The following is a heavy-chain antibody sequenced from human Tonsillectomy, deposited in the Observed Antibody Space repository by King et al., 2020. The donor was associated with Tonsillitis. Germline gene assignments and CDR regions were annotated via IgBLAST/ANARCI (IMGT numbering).Heavy chain of an antibody. D-gene: IGHD1-26*01. CDR2: MYYSGTI. CDR1: GGSISSSDHY. Sequence: LQLQESGPGVVKPSETLSLTCTVSGGSISSSDHYWAWIRQPPGKGLEWMGCMYYSGTIFYNPSLKSRITISGGTSENRFSLKLTSVTAADTAVYFCARSVSGSFDYWGQGALVTVSS. CDR3: ARSVSGSFDY. J-gene: IGHJ4*02. V-gene: IGHV4-39*01.